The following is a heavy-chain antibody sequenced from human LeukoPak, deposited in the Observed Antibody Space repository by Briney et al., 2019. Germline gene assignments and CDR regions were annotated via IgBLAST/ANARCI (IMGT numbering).Heavy chain of an antibody. Sequence: ASVKVSCKASGYTFTGYYMHWVRQAPGQGLEWMGWINPNSGGTNYAQKFQGRVTMTRDTSISTAYMELSRLRSDDTAVYYCARLSGGSYNWFDPWGQGTLVTVYS. D-gene: IGHD1-26*01. CDR3: ARLSGGSYNWFDP. CDR2: INPNSGGT. V-gene: IGHV1-2*02. CDR1: GYTFTGYY. J-gene: IGHJ5*02.